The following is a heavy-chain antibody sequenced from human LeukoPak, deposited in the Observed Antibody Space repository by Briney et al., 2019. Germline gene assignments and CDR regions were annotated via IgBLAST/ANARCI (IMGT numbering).Heavy chain of an antibody. CDR2: ISDSGSRT. V-gene: IGHV3-23*01. CDR3: ARSGRGVDSFYFYMDV. Sequence: PGVSLSLPCAVSGITLTNYGMSGLRPSPGKGVEWVAHISDSGSRTIYADSVKGRFTISIDNHTNTLYLQMNSLRAEDTAVYFCARSGRGVDSFYFYMDVWGKGTTVTVSS. CDR1: GITLTNYG. D-gene: IGHD3-10*01. J-gene: IGHJ6*03.